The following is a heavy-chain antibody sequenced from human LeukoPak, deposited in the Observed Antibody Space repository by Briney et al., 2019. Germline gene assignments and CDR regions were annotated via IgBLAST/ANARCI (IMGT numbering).Heavy chain of an antibody. Sequence: ASVKVSCKASGYTFTGYYMHWVRQAPGQGLEWMGWINPNSGGTNYAQKFQGRVTITADKSTSTAYMELSSLRSEDTAVYYCASEGGASSSWYFVYWGQGTLVTVSS. J-gene: IGHJ4*02. CDR2: INPNSGGT. CDR3: ASEGGASSSWYFVY. D-gene: IGHD6-13*01. V-gene: IGHV1-2*02. CDR1: GYTFTGYY.